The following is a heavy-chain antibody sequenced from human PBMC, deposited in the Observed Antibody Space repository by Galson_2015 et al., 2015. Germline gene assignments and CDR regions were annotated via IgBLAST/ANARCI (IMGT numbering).Heavy chain of an antibody. Sequence: SLRLSCAASGFTFNSYAMSWVRQAPGKGLEWVSAISGSGSSTYYADSVKGRFTISRDNSRNTLSLHMNSLRAEDTAVYYCAKGITVAWLYYFDFWGQGTVVTVSS. V-gene: IGHV3-23*01. J-gene: IGHJ4*03. D-gene: IGHD6-19*01. CDR3: AKGITVAWLYYFDF. CDR2: ISGSGSST. CDR1: GFTFNSYA.